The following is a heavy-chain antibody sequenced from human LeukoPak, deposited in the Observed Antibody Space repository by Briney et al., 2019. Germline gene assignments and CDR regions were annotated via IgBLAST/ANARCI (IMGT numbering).Heavy chain of an antibody. CDR3: ARGYCSGTSCYARSDFDY. CDR2: INPNSGGT. J-gene: IGHJ4*02. CDR1: GYIFTVYY. D-gene: IGHD2-2*01. Sequence: ASVNVSCKASGYIFTVYYMHWVRQAPGQGLEWMGWINPNSGGTNYAQKFQGRVTMTRDTSITTAYMELSRLRSDDTAVYYCARGYCSGTSCYARSDFDYWGQGTLVTVSS. V-gene: IGHV1-2*02.